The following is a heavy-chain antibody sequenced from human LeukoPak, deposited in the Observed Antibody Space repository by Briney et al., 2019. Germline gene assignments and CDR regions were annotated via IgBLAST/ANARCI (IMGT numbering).Heavy chain of an antibody. Sequence: SETLSLTCSVSGYSVSSGYYWGWMRQPPGEGLEWIGSIHHGSHSYYNPFLRPRRTVSLATSKNQFPPTLTSVTAADTAVYYCARGGGLVGPSDFWGQGILVTVSS. J-gene: IGHJ4*02. CDR2: IHHGSHS. CDR3: ARGGGLVGPSDF. V-gene: IGHV4-38-2*02. D-gene: IGHD3-16*01. CDR1: GYSVSSGYY.